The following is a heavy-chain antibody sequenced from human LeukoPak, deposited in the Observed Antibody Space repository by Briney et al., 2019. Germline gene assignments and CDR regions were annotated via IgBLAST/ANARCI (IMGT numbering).Heavy chain of an antibody. D-gene: IGHD3-10*01. CDR3: ARHGDYSDGPGPYYAPFDN. V-gene: IGHV4-39*01. CDR1: GGSIRSHSYY. Sequence: SETLSLTCTVSGGSIRSHSYYWGWIRQPPGKGLEWIGSMFYSGSTNYNPSLKRRVTISVDTSKNQFSLRLSSVTAADTAMYYCARHGDYSDGPGPYYAPFDNWGQGTLVTASS. J-gene: IGHJ4*02. CDR2: MFYSGST.